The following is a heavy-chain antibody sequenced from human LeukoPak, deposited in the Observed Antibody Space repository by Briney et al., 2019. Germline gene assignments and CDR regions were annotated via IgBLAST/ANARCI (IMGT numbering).Heavy chain of an antibody. CDR1: GGSISSYY. V-gene: IGHV4-59*01. CDR2: IYYSGST. J-gene: IGHJ4*02. D-gene: IGHD5-18*01. Sequence: PSETLSLTCTVSGGSISSYYWSWIRQPPGKGLEWIGYIYYSGSTNYNPSLKSRVTISLDTSKNQFSLKLSSVTAADTAVYYCARVSSGYSYGPIDYWGQGTLVTVSS. CDR3: ARVSSGYSYGPIDY.